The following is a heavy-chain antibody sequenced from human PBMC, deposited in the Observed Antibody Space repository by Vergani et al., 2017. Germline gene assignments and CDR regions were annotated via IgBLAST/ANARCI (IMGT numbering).Heavy chain of an antibody. J-gene: IGHJ5*02. CDR3: ARVQPVTTLVSWFDP. CDR1: GYTFSSYG. CDR2: IIPIFGTA. Sequence: QVQLVQSGAEVKKPGASVKVPCKASGYTFSSYGISWVRQAPGQGLEWMGGIIPIFGTANYAQKFQGRVTITADESTSTAYMELSSLRSEDTAVYYCARVQPVTTLVSWFDPWGQGTLVTVSS. D-gene: IGHD4-23*01. V-gene: IGHV1-69*13.